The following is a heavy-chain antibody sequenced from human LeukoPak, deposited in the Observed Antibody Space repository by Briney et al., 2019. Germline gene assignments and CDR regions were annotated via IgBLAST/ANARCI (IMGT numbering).Heavy chain of an antibody. J-gene: IGHJ6*02. V-gene: IGHV4-59*01. CDR3: ARAVDRAGFFGLGV. CDR1: GGSISSYY. Sequence: SETLSLTCTVSGGSISSYYWSWIRQPPGKGLEWIAYIYYSGRTNYNPSLKSRVTISVDTSKNQFSLNLNSVTTADTAVYYCARAVDRAGFFGLGVWGQGTTVTVSS. CDR2: IYYSGRT. D-gene: IGHD5-12*01.